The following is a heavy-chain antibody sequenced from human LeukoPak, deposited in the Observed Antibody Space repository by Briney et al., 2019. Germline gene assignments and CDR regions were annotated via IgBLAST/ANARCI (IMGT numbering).Heavy chain of an antibody. D-gene: IGHD6-19*01. J-gene: IGHJ4*02. CDR1: GFTFSTYS. CDR3: ARGGLSSAASFDY. V-gene: IGHV3-48*01. Sequence: PGGSLRLSCVASGFTFSTYSMNWVRQAPGKGLEWVSYISSSSVTIYYADSVKGRFTISRDNAKNSLYLQMNSLRAEDTAVYYCARGGLSSAASFDYGGQGTLVTVSS. CDR2: ISSSSVTI.